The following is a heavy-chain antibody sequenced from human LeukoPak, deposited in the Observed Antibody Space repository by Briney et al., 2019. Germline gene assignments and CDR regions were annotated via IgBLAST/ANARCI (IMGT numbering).Heavy chain of an antibody. CDR1: GFTFSSYA. CDR3: AKVGEWAYYFDY. CDR2: ISGSGGST. D-gene: IGHD1-26*01. Sequence: PGGSLRLSCAASGFTFSSYAMSWVRQAPGKGLEWVSAISGSGGSTYYADSVKGRFTISRDNSKNTPYLQMNSLRAEDTAVYYCAKVGEWAYYFDYWGQGTLVTVSS. V-gene: IGHV3-23*01. J-gene: IGHJ4*02.